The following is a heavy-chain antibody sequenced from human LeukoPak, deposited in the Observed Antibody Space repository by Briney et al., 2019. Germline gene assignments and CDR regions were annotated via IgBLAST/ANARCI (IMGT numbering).Heavy chain of an antibody. CDR2: IGTAGDT. Sequence: GRSLRLSCAASGFTFSSYDMHWVRQATGKGLEWVSAIGTAGDTYYPGSVKGRFTISRENAKNSLYLQMNSLRAGDTAVYYCARGINYYDSSGFDYWGQGTLVTVSS. CDR1: GFTFSSYD. V-gene: IGHV3-13*01. CDR3: ARGINYYDSSGFDY. J-gene: IGHJ4*02. D-gene: IGHD3-22*01.